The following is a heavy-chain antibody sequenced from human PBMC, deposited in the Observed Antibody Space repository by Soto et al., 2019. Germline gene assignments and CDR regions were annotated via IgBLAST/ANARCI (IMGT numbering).Heavy chain of an antibody. J-gene: IGHJ4*02. D-gene: IGHD3-22*01. CDR2: ISGGGGHT. V-gene: IGHV3-23*01. CDR3: AKDGSYYDSPTESDS. CDR1: GFTFSNYV. Sequence: EVQLLESGGGLVQPGGSLRLSCAASGFTFSNYVMSWVRQAPGKGLDWVSGISGGGGHTYYADSVKGRFTISRDNSKNTLYLQMNSLRAEDTAVYFCAKDGSYYDSPTESDSWGQGTLVTVSS.